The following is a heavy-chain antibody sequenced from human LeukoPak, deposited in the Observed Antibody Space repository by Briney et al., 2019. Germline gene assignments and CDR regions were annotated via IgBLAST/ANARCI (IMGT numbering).Heavy chain of an antibody. V-gene: IGHV1-2*02. CDR2: INPNSGGT. Sequence: GASVKVSCKASGYTFTGYYMHWVRQAPGQGLEWMGWINPNSGGTNYAQKFQGRVTMTRDESTSTAYMELSSLRSEDTAVYYCARLVAAAGGLPYYYYMDVWGKGTTVTVSS. D-gene: IGHD6-13*01. J-gene: IGHJ6*03. CDR1: GYTFTGYY. CDR3: ARLVAAAGGLPYYYYMDV.